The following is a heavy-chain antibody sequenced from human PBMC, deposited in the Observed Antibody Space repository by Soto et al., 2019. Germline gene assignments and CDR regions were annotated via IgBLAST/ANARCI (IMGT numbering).Heavy chain of an antibody. CDR2: IYYSGST. CDR3: ARHPRLRYFDWLFEALYMDV. D-gene: IGHD3-9*01. Sequence: SDTLSLTFTLSRCSISRSSFYSGWIRPAPGEGLNWIGSIYYSGSTYYNPSLKSRVTISVDTSKNQFSLKLSSVTAADTAVYYCARHPRLRYFDWLFEALYMDVWGKGTTVTVSS. CDR1: RCSISRSSFY. J-gene: IGHJ6*03. V-gene: IGHV4-39*01.